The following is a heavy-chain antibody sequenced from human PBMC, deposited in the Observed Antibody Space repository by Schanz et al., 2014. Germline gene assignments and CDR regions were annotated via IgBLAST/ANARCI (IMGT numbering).Heavy chain of an antibody. CDR1: RFTFSSYD. CDR2: ISHDGSYT. J-gene: IGHJ4*02. CDR3: AKGSTNTRDS. V-gene: IGHV3-30*18. Sequence: QVQLVESGGGVVQPGRSLRLSCVASRFTFSSYDIHWIRQAPGKGLEWVALISHDGSYTSSSDSVKGRFTVSRDKSKNTAYLQMDSLRRDDTAVYYCAKGSTNTRDSCGQGSLVIVSS.